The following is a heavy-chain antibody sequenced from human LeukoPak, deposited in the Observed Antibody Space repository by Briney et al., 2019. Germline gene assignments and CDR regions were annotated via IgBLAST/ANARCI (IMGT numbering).Heavy chain of an antibody. J-gene: IGHJ6*02. Sequence: PGGSLRLSCAASGFTVSSNYMSWVRQAPGKGLEWVSVIYSGGSTYYADSVKGRFTISRDNSKNTLYLQMNSLRAEDTAVYYCARGRVRGVIKEKGFCYYGMDVWGQGPTVTVSS. CDR1: GFTVSSNY. CDR3: ARGRVRGVIKEKGFCYYGMDV. CDR2: IYSGGST. D-gene: IGHD3-10*01. V-gene: IGHV3-66*01.